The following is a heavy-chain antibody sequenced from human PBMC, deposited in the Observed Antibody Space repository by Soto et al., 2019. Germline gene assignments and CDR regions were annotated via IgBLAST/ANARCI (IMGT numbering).Heavy chain of an antibody. CDR3: SVLLRLPCDI. CDR1: GYTFSSYG. V-gene: IGHV1-18*04. J-gene: IGHJ3*02. Sequence: QVQLVQSGAEVKKPGSSVKVSCKASGYTFSSYGITWVRQAPGQGLEWMGWISAYNGNTNYAQNFQGRVTMTTDTSTRTACMELRSLRSDDTAVYYCSVLLRLPCDIWGQGTMVTVSS. D-gene: IGHD2-15*01. CDR2: ISAYNGNT.